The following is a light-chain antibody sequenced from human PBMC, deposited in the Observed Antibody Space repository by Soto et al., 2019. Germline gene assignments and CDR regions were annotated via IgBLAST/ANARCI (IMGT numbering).Light chain of an antibody. J-gene: IGLJ1*01. Sequence: QAALTQSGSVSGSPGQSITISCTGTSSDVGAYNYVSWSQQYPGKAPKLMIYDVNYWPSGISNRFSGSKSGNTASRTISGLQAEDETEYYSPSYTTSGNYVFRTGTKVPVL. CDR3: PSYTTSGNYV. CDR1: SSDVGAYNY. CDR2: DVN. V-gene: IGLV2-14*01.